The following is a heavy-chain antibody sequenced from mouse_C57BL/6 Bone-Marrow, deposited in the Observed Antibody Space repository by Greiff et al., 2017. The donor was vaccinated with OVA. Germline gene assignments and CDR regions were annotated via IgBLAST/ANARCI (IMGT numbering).Heavy chain of an antibody. D-gene: IGHD2-5*01. J-gene: IGHJ3*01. Sequence: EVKLMESGGGLVQSGRSLRLSCATSGFTFSDFYMEWVRQAPGQGLEWIAASRNKANDYTTEYSAYVKGRFIVSRDTSQSILFHQMNALRAEDTAIYYCARDSYYSTRFAYGGQETLVTVSA. V-gene: IGHV7-1*01. CDR1: GFTFSDFY. CDR2: SRNKANDYTT. CDR3: ARDSYYSTRFAY.